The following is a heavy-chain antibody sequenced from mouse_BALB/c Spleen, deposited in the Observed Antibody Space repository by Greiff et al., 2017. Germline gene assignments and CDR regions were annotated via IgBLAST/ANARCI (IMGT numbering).Heavy chain of an antibody. D-gene: IGHD1-1*01. Sequence: VQLQESGPELVRPGVSVKISCKGSGYTFTDYAMHWVKQSHAKSLEWIGVISTYYGNTNYNQKFKGKATMTVDKSSSTAYMELARLTSEDSAIYYCARENYYGSSSYAMDYWGQGTSVTVSS. V-gene: IGHV1-67*01. J-gene: IGHJ4*01. CDR2: ISTYYGNT. CDR3: ARENYYGSSSYAMDY. CDR1: GYTFTDYA.